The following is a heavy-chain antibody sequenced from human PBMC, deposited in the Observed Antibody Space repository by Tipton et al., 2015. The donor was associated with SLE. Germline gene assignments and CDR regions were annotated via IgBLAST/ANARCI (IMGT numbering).Heavy chain of an antibody. J-gene: IGHJ5*02. V-gene: IGHV4-61*02. Sequence: TLSLTCTVSGGSISSGSYYWSWIRQPAGKGLEWIGRIPASGSTNYNPSLKSRVTISVDTSKNQFSLKLSSVTAADTAVYYCAREASYCGGDCYPSWFDPWGQGTLVTVSS. CDR1: GGSISSGSYY. D-gene: IGHD2-21*01. CDR2: IPASGST. CDR3: AREASYCGGDCYPSWFDP.